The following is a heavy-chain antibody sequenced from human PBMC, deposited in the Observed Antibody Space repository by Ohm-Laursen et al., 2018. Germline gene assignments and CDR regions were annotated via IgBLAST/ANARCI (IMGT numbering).Heavy chain of an antibody. CDR2: IYYSGST. J-gene: IGHJ4*02. CDR3: ARTAHYYDSSDYYKFYFDY. Sequence: SETLSLTCTVSGGSVSSGSYYWSWIRQPPGKGLEWVGYIYYSGSTNYNPSLKSRVTISVDTSKNHFSLKLSSVTAADTAVYFCARTAHYYDSSDYYKFYFDYWGQGTLVTVSS. D-gene: IGHD3-22*01. V-gene: IGHV4-61*01. CDR1: GGSVSSGSYY.